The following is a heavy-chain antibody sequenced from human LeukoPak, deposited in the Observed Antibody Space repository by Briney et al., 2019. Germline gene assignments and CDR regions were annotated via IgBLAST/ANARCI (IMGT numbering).Heavy chain of an antibody. CDR3: ARGRSNEGYCSGGSCYGLDY. V-gene: IGHV4-34*01. Sequence: SETLSLTCAVYGGSFTGYYWSWIRQPPGKGLEWIGEINHSGSTNYNPSLKSRVTISVDTSKNQFSLKLSSVTAADTAVYYCARGRSNEGYCSGGSCYGLDYWGQGTLVTVSS. CDR2: INHSGST. D-gene: IGHD2-15*01. J-gene: IGHJ4*02. CDR1: GGSFTGYY.